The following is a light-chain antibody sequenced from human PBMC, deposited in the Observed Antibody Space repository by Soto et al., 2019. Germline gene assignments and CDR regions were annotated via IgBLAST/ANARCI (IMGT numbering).Light chain of an antibody. CDR1: QSVLYSSNNKNY. Sequence: DIVMTQSPDSLTVSLVESATINCKSSQSVLYSSNNKNYLAWYQQKPGQPPKLLIYWASTLESGVPDRFSGSGSGTDFTLTISNLQAEDVAVYYCQQFYSDPFTFGPGTKVDIK. J-gene: IGKJ3*01. V-gene: IGKV4-1*01. CDR3: QQFYSDPFT. CDR2: WAS.